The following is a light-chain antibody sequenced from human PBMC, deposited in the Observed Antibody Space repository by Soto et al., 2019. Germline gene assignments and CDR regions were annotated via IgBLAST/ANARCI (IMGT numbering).Light chain of an antibody. V-gene: IGKV1-39*01. CDR2: DAS. CDR3: QQYDNWPWT. J-gene: IGKJ1*01. Sequence: DIQMTQSPSSLSASVGERVTITCRASQSISNYLKWYQQKPGNAPKFLIYDASTLQSGVPSRFSGSGSGTEFTLTISSLQSEDFAVYYCQQYDNWPWTFGQGTKVDIK. CDR1: QSISNY.